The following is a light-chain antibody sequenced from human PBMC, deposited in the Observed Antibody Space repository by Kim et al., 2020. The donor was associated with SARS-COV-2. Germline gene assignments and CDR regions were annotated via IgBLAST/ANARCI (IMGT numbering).Light chain of an antibody. V-gene: IGKV3-15*01. CDR3: QHYTNWPLT. J-gene: IGKJ4*01. Sequence: DIVMTQSPATLSVSPGERATLSCRVSQSVATNLVWYQEKPGQTPRLVIYDASTRATGISARFSGSGSGTEFTLTISSLQSEDFAVYYCQHYTNWPLTFGGGTKVDI. CDR2: DAS. CDR1: QSVATN.